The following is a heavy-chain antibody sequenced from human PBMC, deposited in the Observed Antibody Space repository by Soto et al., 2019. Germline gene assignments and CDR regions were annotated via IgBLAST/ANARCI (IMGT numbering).Heavy chain of an antibody. J-gene: IGHJ5*02. CDR1: GYTFTSYD. CDR2: MNPNSGNT. D-gene: IGHD4-17*01. Sequence: QVQLVQSGAEVQKPGASVKVSCKASGYTFTSYDINWVRQATGQGLEWMGWMNPNSGNTGYAQKFQGRVTMTRNASMSTAYMELSSLRSEDTAVYYCARGRSRYRYYGGNSGAVYNWFDPWGQGTLVTVSS. CDR3: ARGRSRYRYYGGNSGAVYNWFDP. V-gene: IGHV1-8*01.